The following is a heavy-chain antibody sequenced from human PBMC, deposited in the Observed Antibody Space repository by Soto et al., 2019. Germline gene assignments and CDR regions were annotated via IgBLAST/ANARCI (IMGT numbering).Heavy chain of an antibody. D-gene: IGHD1-1*01. V-gene: IGHV3-23*01. Sequence: EVQLLESGGGLVQPGGSLRVSCAVSGFNFRSHAMSWVRQAPGKGLEWFSGISGHAGATYYTDSVKGRFTISRDNTKDSLFVHMNSLRAEETALYYCATDWGTTGIGGWFDAWGEGTLVSVSS. CDR1: GFNFRSHA. J-gene: IGHJ5*02. CDR3: ATDWGTTGIGGWFDA. CDR2: ISGHAGAT.